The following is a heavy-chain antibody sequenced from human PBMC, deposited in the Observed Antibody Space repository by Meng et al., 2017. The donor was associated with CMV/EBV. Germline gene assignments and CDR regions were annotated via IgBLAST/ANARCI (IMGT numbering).Heavy chain of an antibody. V-gene: IGHV4-34*01. CDR1: GGSFSGYY. CDR2: INHSGST. Sequence: SETLSLTCAVYGGSFSGYYWSWIRQPPGKGLEWIGEINHSGSTNYNPSLKGRVTISVDTSKNQFSLKLSSVTAADTAVYYCARIGIAAAPDVWGQGTTVTVSS. J-gene: IGHJ6*02. CDR3: ARIGIAAAPDV. D-gene: IGHD6-13*01.